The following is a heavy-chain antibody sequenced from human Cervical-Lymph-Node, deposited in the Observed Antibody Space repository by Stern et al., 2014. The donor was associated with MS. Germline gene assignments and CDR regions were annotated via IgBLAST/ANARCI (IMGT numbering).Heavy chain of an antibody. Sequence: VQLVQSGSELKKPGASVKIFCKASGYDFTRYAMNCVRQAPGQGLEGMGWINAYTETPTYARDFTGRFVFSLDTSVNPAYLQIINLKADDTAIYYCATWVTSSFTGMDSGGQGTLVTVSS. D-gene: IGHD6-6*01. CDR3: ATWVTSSFTGMDS. J-gene: IGHJ4*02. CDR1: GYDFTRYA. V-gene: IGHV7-4-1*02. CDR2: INAYTETP.